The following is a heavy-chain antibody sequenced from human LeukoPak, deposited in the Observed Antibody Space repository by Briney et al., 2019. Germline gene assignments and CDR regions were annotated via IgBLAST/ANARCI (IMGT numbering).Heavy chain of an antibody. Sequence: GGSLRLSCAASGFTFSSYWMSWVRQAPGKGLEWVANIKQDGSEKYYVDSVKGRFTISRDNAKNSLYLQMNSLRAEDTAVYYCARSRVAAAGDPYFDYWGQGTLVTVSS. CDR3: ARSRVAAAGDPYFDY. CDR1: GFTFSSYW. CDR2: IKQDGSEK. D-gene: IGHD6-13*01. V-gene: IGHV3-7*01. J-gene: IGHJ4*02.